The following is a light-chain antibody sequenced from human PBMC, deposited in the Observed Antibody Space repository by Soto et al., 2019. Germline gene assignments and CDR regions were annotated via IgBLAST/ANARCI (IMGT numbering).Light chain of an antibody. CDR2: KAS. CDR1: QSISSW. Sequence: DIQMTQSPSTLSASVGDRVTITWRASQSISSWLAWYQQKPGKAPKLLIYKASSLESGVPSRFSGSGSGTEFTLTISSLQPDDFATYYCQQYNSYSFTFGGGTKVEIK. V-gene: IGKV1-5*03. CDR3: QQYNSYSFT. J-gene: IGKJ4*01.